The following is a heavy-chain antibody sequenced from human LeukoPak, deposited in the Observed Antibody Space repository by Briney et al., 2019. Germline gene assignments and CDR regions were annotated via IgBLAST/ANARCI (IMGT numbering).Heavy chain of an antibody. CDR1: GGSTSSSSYY. J-gene: IGHJ4*02. Sequence: PSETLSLTCTVSGGSTSSSSYYWGWIRQPPGKGLEWIGSIYYSGSTYYNPSLKSRVTISVDTSKNQFSLKLSSVTAADTAVYYCARHRIRYSGSYKQFDYWGQGTLVTVSS. CDR3: ARHRIRYSGSYKQFDY. CDR2: IYYSGST. V-gene: IGHV4-39*01. D-gene: IGHD1-26*01.